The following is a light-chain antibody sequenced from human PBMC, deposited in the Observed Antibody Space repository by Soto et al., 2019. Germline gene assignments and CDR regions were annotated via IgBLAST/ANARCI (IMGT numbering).Light chain of an antibody. V-gene: IGKV3-20*01. CDR1: QSVTGTS. CDR2: GAS. Sequence: EIVLTQSPGTLSLSPGESATLSCRASQSVTGTSLAWYRQKPGLAPRLLIYGASSRATGISDRFSGSGSGTDFTLTISRLEPDDFAFYYCQHYGNSPPITFGQWTRLEIK. J-gene: IGKJ5*01. CDR3: QHYGNSPPIT.